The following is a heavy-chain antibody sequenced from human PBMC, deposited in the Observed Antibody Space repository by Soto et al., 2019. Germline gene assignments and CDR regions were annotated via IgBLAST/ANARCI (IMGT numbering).Heavy chain of an antibody. CDR1: GFTFSSFW. Sequence: PGGSLRLSCAASGFTFSSFWMSWVSQAPGKGLEWVANIQTDGSETHYVDSVKGRFTISRDKPKTSLFLQMNSLRVEDTAVYFCTSDRYPRFYHGSGSYPYYWGQGTPVTVSS. D-gene: IGHD3-10*01. V-gene: IGHV3-7*03. J-gene: IGHJ4*02. CDR3: TSDRYPRFYHGSGSYPYY. CDR2: IQTDGSET.